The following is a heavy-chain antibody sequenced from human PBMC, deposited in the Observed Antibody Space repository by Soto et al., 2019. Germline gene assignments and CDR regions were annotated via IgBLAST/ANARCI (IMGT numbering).Heavy chain of an antibody. Sequence: QVQLVQSGAEVKKPGSSVKVSCKASGGTFSSYAISWVRQAPGQGLEWMGGIIPIFGTAYYAQKFQGRVTITADKSTSTADMELSSLRPEDTAVYYCASRYDFLSGVYYSYGMDVWGQGPTATVSS. V-gene: IGHV1-69*06. J-gene: IGHJ6*02. CDR3: ASRYDFLSGVYYSYGMDV. CDR2: IIPIFGTA. D-gene: IGHD3-3*01. CDR1: GGTFSSYA.